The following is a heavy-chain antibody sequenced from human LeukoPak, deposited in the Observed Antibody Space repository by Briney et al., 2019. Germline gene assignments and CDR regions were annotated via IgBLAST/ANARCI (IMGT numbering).Heavy chain of an antibody. J-gene: IGHJ4*02. V-gene: IGHV3-66*01. Sequence: LTCTVSGGSISSNYMSWVRQAPGKGLEWVSVIYSGGSTYYADSVKGRFTISRDNSKNTLYLQMNSLRAEDTAVYYCARGGSSLDYWGQGTLVTVSS. CDR2: IYSGGST. CDR3: ARGGSSLDY. D-gene: IGHD1-26*01. CDR1: GGSISSNY.